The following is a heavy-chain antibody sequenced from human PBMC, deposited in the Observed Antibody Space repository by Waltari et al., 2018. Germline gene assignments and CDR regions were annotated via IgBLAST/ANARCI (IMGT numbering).Heavy chain of an antibody. V-gene: IGHV4-4*02. Sequence: QLQLQESGPGLVKPSGTLSLTCVVSGDPMSGNSWWRWVRQSPDKGLEWIGQVHRSGRTNYNPSFASRAIVSLDTSMNQFSLRILSATAADTAVYYCARDLGRGLFLDSWGQGTLVTVSP. J-gene: IGHJ4*02. CDR2: VHRSGRT. D-gene: IGHD2-15*01. CDR1: GDPMSGNSW. CDR3: ARDLGRGLFLDS.